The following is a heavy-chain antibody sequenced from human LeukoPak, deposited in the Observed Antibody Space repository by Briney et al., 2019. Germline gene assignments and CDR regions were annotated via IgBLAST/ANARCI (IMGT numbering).Heavy chain of an antibody. J-gene: IGHJ4*02. CDR1: GYTFTGYY. Sequence: ASVKVSCKASGYTFTGYYMHWVRQAPGQGLEWMGWINPNSGGTNYAQKFRGRVTMTRDTSISTAYMELSRLRSDDTAVYYCARDMDIVVDTSIDYWGQGTLVTVSS. CDR2: INPNSGGT. CDR3: ARDMDIVVDTSIDY. V-gene: IGHV1-2*02. D-gene: IGHD2-15*01.